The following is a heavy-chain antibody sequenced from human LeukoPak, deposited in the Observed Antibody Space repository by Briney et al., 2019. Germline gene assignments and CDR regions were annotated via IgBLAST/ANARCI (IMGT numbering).Heavy chain of an antibody. CDR3: AKNHDILTGYYRDACDI. Sequence: GGSLRLSCAASGFTFSGYGMHWVRQAPGKGLEWVAFVRYDSSNKYYADSVKGRFTISRDNPKNTLYLQMNSLRTEDTAVHYCAKNHDILTGYYRDACDIWGQGTMVTVSS. D-gene: IGHD3-9*01. CDR1: GFTFSGYG. J-gene: IGHJ3*02. CDR2: VRYDSSNK. V-gene: IGHV3-30*02.